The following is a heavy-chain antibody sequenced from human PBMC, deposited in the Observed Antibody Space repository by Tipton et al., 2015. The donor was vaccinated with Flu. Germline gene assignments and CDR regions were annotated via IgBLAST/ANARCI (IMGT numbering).Heavy chain of an antibody. CDR1: NSSINGYY. J-gene: IGHJ4*02. V-gene: IGHV4-59*08. D-gene: IGHD3-10*02. CDR3: ARHTGDSVRGVIDY. CDR2: INYIGTT. Sequence: TLSLTCTVSNSSINGYYWSWIRRPPGKGLEWIAYINYIGTTNYSPSLRSRVTISVDTSKNHFSLRLTSVTAVDTAVYYCARHTGDSVRGVIDYWGQGNLVIVSS.